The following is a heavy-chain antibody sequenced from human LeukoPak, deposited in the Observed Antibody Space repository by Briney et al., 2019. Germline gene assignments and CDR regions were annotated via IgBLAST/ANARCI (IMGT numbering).Heavy chain of an antibody. J-gene: IGHJ1*01. CDR1: GGTFSSYA. V-gene: IGHV1-69*13. D-gene: IGHD4-17*01. Sequence: SVKVSCKASGGTFSSYAISWVRQATGQGLEWMGGITPILGTANYAQKFQGRVTITADESTSTAYMELSSLRSEDTAVYYCARGEDTVTNFQHWGQGTLVTVSS. CDR3: ARGEDTVTNFQH. CDR2: ITPILGTA.